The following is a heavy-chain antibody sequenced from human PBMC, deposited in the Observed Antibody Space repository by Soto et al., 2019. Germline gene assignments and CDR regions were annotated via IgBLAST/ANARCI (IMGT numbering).Heavy chain of an antibody. Sequence: GGSLILSCAASGFTFSTYAMSWVRQAPGKGLEWVSAISGSGSSRYYADSAKGRFTISRDNSKNTLFLQLNSLRAEDTAVYYCAKELLRLGESLERYFDYWGQGTLVNGS. V-gene: IGHV3-23*01. D-gene: IGHD3-10*01. J-gene: IGHJ4*02. CDR3: AKELLRLGESLERYFDY. CDR2: ISGSGSSR. CDR1: GFTFSTYA.